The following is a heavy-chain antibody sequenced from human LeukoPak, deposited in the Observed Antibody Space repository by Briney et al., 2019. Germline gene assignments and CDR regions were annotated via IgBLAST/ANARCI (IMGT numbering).Heavy chain of an antibody. CDR1: GFSFSDAW. Sequence: PGGSLRLSCAASGFSFSDAWMSWDRQAPGKGLEWVGRIKSKTDGGTTDYAAPVKGRFAISRDDSKNTLYLQMNSLKTEDTAVYYCTPQLTVRGVTHDFDYWGQGTLVTVSS. CDR3: TPQLTVRGVTHDFDY. CDR2: IKSKTDGGTT. J-gene: IGHJ4*02. D-gene: IGHD3-10*01. V-gene: IGHV3-15*01.